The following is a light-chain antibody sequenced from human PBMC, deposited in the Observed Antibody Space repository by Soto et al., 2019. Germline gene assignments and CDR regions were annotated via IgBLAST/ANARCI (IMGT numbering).Light chain of an antibody. CDR1: QSVSSY. CDR3: QPRSNWPVT. CDR2: DAS. J-gene: IGKJ5*01. Sequence: EIGMTQSPATLSLSPGEGATLSCRASQSVSSYLAWYQQKPGQAPRLLIYDASNRATGIPARFSGSGSGTDFTLTISTLEPEDFAVYYCQPRSNWPVTFGQGTRLEI. V-gene: IGKV3-11*01.